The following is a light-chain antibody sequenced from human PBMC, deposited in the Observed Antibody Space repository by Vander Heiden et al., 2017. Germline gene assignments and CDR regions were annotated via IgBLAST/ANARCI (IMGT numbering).Light chain of an antibody. Sequence: LLAQPPSASGPPVQRVTTACSGSVSNVGSTTVHCSQQHPGTAPNLLIYNNNHRPSGVPDRCSGSKSGTSASLAISGLQSEDEADYYCAAWDDSLNGYVFGTGTKLTVL. V-gene: IGLV1-44*01. CDR1: VSNVGSTT. J-gene: IGLJ1*01. CDR2: NNN. CDR3: AAWDDSLNGYV.